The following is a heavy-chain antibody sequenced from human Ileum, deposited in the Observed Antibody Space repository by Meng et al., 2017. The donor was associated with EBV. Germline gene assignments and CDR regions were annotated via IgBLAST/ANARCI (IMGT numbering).Heavy chain of an antibody. Sequence: QVQLQESGPGLVKPSXXXXXTXXVXXGSISSGDYYWSWIRQPPGKGLEWIGYIYYSGSTYYNPSLKSRVTISVDTSKNQFSLKLSSVTAADTAVYYCATQGSMVSWHSLDWFGPWGQGTLVTVSS. CDR1: XGSISSGDYY. J-gene: IGHJ5*02. V-gene: IGHV4-30-4*01. CDR3: ATQGSMVSWHSLDWFGP. D-gene: IGHD6-13*01. CDR2: IYYSGST.